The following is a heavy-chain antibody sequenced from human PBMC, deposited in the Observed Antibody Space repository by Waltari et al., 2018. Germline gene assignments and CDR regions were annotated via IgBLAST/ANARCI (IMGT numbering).Heavy chain of an antibody. V-gene: IGHV4-39*01. J-gene: IGHJ4*02. CDR3: ARIRYDSSGFVDY. D-gene: IGHD6-19*01. Sequence: QLQLQESGPGLVKPSETLSLTCTVSGGSISSSSYYWGWIRQPPGKGLEWIGSIYYSGRTYYNPSLRGGVTISVDTSKNQFSLKRSSVTAADTAVYYCARIRYDSSGFVDYWGQGTLVTVSS. CDR1: GGSISSSSYY. CDR2: IYYSGRT.